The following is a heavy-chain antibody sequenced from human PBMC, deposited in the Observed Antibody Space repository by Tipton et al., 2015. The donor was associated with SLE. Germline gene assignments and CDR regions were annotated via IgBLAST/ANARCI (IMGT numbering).Heavy chain of an antibody. J-gene: IGHJ6*02. CDR2: IHYSGTT. V-gene: IGHV4-59*08. D-gene: IGHD1-26*01. CDR1: GGSITNHY. Sequence: TLSLTCTVSGGSITNHYWNWIRQSPGKGLEWIGYIHYSGTTHDNPSLKSRVTISVDTSKNQLSLNLRSVTAADTAVYYCVRRSGSGTDVWGLGTTVTVSS. CDR3: VRRSGSGTDV.